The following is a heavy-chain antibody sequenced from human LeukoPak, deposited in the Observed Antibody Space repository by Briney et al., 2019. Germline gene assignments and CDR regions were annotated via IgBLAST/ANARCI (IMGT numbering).Heavy chain of an antibody. Sequence: GGSLRLSCAASGSTFSSNHMSWVRQAPGKGLEWVSIIYGGGSTYYADSVTGRFTISRDNSKNTLYLQMNSLRAEDTAVYYCARDLGSSLDYWGQGTLVAVSS. CDR3: ARDLGSSLDY. V-gene: IGHV3-53*01. CDR2: IYGGGST. CDR1: GSTFSSNH. D-gene: IGHD6-13*01. J-gene: IGHJ4*02.